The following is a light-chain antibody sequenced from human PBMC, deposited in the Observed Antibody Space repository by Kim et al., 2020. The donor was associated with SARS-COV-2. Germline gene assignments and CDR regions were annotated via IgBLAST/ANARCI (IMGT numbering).Light chain of an antibody. CDR1: ETISNY. V-gene: IGKV1-39*01. Sequence: SSLSASLGDRVTITCRASETISNYLNWYQQKPGKAPKLLIYGATNLQSGVPSRFSGSEFGTDFSLIISSLQPEDFATYYCQQKGRFGQGTKVDIK. CDR2: GAT. CDR3: QQKGR. J-gene: IGKJ1*01.